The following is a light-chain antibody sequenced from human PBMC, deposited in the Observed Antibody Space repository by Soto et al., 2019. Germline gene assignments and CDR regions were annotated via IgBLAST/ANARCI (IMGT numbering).Light chain of an antibody. V-gene: IGKV1-5*01. Sequence: DIQMTQSPSTLSGSVGDRVTITCRASQTISSWLAWYQQKPGKAPKLLIYDASSLESGVPSRFSGSGSGTEFTLTISSLQPDDFATYYCQQYNSPSLTFGGGTKVEIK. CDR2: DAS. CDR3: QQYNSPSLT. CDR1: QTISSW. J-gene: IGKJ4*01.